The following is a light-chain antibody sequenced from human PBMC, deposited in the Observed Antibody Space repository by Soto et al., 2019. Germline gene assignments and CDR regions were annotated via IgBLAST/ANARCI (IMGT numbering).Light chain of an antibody. J-gene: IGKJ1*01. CDR1: KSISSW. V-gene: IGKV1-5*03. CDR2: RAS. Sequence: DIQMTQSPSTLSASVGDRVIITCRASKSISSWLAWYQQKPGKAPNLLIYRASTLKSGNPSRFSGSGSGTEFTLTISSLQPDDFATYYCQQYDRASWTFGPGTKVELK. CDR3: QQYDRASWT.